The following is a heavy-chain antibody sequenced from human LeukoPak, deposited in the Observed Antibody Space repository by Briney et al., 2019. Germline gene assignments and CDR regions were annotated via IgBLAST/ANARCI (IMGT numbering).Heavy chain of an antibody. CDR1: GYTFTSYD. V-gene: IGHV1-8*01. CDR3: ASHRIGYSYGYPQYYYYYYYMDV. J-gene: IGHJ6*03. D-gene: IGHD5-18*01. Sequence: ASVKVSCKASGYTFTSYDINWVRQATGQGLEWMGWMNPNSGNTGYAQKFQGRVTMTRNTSISTAYMELSSLRSEDTAVYYCASHRIGYSYGYPQYYYYYYYMDVWGKGTTVTVSS. CDR2: MNPNSGNT.